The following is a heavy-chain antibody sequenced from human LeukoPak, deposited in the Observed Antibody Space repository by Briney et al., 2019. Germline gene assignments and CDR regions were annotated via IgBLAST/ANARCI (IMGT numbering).Heavy chain of an antibody. Sequence: SETLSLTCTVSGSSISSYYWSWLRQPPGTGLEWIGYISDSGSTNYNSSLKSRVTILVDTSKNQFSLKLSSVTAADTAVYYCASWSIVGAPLTGDYWGQGTLVTVSS. CDR1: GSSISSYY. D-gene: IGHD1-26*01. CDR2: ISDSGST. J-gene: IGHJ4*02. V-gene: IGHV4-59*12. CDR3: ASWSIVGAPLTGDY.